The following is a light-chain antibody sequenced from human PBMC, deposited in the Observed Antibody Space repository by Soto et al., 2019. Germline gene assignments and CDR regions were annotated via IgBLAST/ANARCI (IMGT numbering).Light chain of an antibody. CDR3: QVWASSSDRV. Sequence: SYVLTQPPWVSVAPGQTARITCGANNIGSKIVHWFQQKPGQAPVLVVYDDDRRPSGIPERFSASNSGNTATLTISRVEGGDEADYYCQVWASSSDRVFGGGTKLTVL. V-gene: IGLV3-21*02. CDR1: NIGSKI. J-gene: IGLJ3*02. CDR2: DDD.